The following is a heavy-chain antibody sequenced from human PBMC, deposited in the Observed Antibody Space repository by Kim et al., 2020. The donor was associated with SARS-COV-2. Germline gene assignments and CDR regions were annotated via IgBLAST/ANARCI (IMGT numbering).Heavy chain of an antibody. Sequence: GRSLRLSCEASGFTFSSYSMNWIRQAPGKGLEWVSSISRSSSHIYYADSVKGRFTISRDNAKNSLYLQMSSLRAEDTAVYYCATRPDYTFSVHWGQGTLVTVSS. J-gene: IGHJ1*01. D-gene: IGHD4-4*01. CDR1: GFTFSSYS. CDR3: ATRPDYTFSVH. V-gene: IGHV3-21*01. CDR2: ISRSSSHI.